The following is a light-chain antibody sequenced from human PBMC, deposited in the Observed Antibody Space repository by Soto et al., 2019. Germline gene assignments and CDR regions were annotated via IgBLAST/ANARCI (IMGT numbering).Light chain of an antibody. J-gene: IGKJ4*01. Sequence: ETVMTQSPATLSVSPGDTATLACRASQNVSSNLAWYQQKPGQAPRILIYGASTRATGIPARFSGSGSGTEFTLTIRSLQSEDFAVYYCQQYNKWLPLTFGGRTKVEIK. CDR1: QNVSSN. CDR3: QQYNKWLPLT. V-gene: IGKV3-15*01. CDR2: GAS.